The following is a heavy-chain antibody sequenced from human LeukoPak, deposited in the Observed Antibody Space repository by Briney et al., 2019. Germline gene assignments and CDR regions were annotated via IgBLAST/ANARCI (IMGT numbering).Heavy chain of an antibody. D-gene: IGHD2-15*01. CDR2: INPNSGGT. CDR3: ARVRCSGGSCYYFDY. V-gene: IGHV1-2*02. J-gene: IGHJ4*02. Sequence: GASVKVSCKASGGTFSSYAISWVRQAPGQGLEWMGWINPNSGGTNYAQKFQGRVTMTRDTSISTAYMELSRLRSDDTAVYYCARVRCSGGSCYYFDYWGQGTLVTVSS. CDR1: GGTFSSYA.